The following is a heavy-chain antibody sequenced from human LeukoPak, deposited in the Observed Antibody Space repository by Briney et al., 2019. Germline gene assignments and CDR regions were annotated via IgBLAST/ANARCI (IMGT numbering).Heavy chain of an antibody. V-gene: IGHV4-30-4*08. D-gene: IGHD4-17*01. CDR3: ASGDPGPDY. Sequence: SWVRQPPGKGLEWIGYIYYSGSTYYNPSPKSRVTISVDTSKNQFSLKLSSVTAADTAVYYCASGDPGPDYWGQGTLVTVSS. J-gene: IGHJ4*02. CDR2: IYYSGST.